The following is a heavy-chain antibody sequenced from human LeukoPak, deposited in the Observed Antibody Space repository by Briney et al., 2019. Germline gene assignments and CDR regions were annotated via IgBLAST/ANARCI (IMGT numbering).Heavy chain of an antibody. V-gene: IGHV1-2*02. D-gene: IGHD3-10*01. Sequence: ASVKVSCKASGYTFTGYYMHWVRQAPGQGLEWMGWINPNSGGTNYARKFQGRVTMTRDTSISTAYMELSRLRSDDTAVYYCARSRAIWFGELLAIDYWGQGTLVTVSS. J-gene: IGHJ4*02. CDR1: GYTFTGYY. CDR3: ARSRAIWFGELLAIDY. CDR2: INPNSGGT.